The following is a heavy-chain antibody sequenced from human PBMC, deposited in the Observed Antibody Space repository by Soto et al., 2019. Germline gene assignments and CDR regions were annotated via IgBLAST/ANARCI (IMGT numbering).Heavy chain of an antibody. CDR3: ARIRIATNNYKWFDP. CDR1: GAALNSGNYY. Sequence: KTXAILSLACSVSGAALNSGNYYWSCIRQVPGKGLEWIGHIYVTGAVDYNPSLRDRITISQDTSERQFSLNLRLVTAADTAVYYCARIRIATNNYKWFDPWGQGTLVTVSS. CDR2: IYVTGAV. V-gene: IGHV4-31*03. D-gene: IGHD2-21*01. J-gene: IGHJ5*02.